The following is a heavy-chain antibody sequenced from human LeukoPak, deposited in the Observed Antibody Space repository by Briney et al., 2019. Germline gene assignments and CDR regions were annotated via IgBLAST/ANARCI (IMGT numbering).Heavy chain of an antibody. CDR3: ARCPWERSAFDI. V-gene: IGHV3-30-3*01. Sequence: PGGSLRLSCAASGFTFSSYAMHWVRQAPGKGLEWVAVISYDGSNKYYADSVEGRFTISRDNSKNTLYLQMNSLRAEDTAVYYCARCPWERSAFDIWGQGTMVTVSS. J-gene: IGHJ3*02. D-gene: IGHD1-26*01. CDR2: ISYDGSNK. CDR1: GFTFSSYA.